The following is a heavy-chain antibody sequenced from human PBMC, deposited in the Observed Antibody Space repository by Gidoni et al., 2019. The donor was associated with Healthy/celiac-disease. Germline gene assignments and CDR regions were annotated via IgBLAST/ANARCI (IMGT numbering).Heavy chain of an antibody. CDR1: GDSVPSHSAA. D-gene: IGHD7-27*01. V-gene: IGHV6-1*01. CDR2: TYYRSKWYN. J-gene: IGHJ4*02. CDR3: ARDFPPTGDEPYYFDY. Sequence: QVQLQQSGPGLVKPSQTLSLTCAISGDSVPSHSAAWNWIRQSPSRGLEWLGRTYYRSKWYNDYAVSVKSRITINPDTSKNQFSLQLNSVTPEDTAVYYCARDFPPTGDEPYYFDYWGQGTLVTVSS.